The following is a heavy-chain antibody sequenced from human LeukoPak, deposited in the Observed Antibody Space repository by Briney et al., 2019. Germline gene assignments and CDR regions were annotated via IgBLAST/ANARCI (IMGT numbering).Heavy chain of an antibody. V-gene: IGHV4-38-2*02. CDR1: GYSIRTGYY. Sequence: KPSETLSLTCGVSGYSIRTGYYWGWVRQPPGKGLEWIGSVYHSGSTYYNPSLKSRVNILVDTSKNQFSLRLTSVTAADTAVYYCARDWGPWRNWFDPWGQGILVTVSS. CDR3: ARDWGPWRNWFDP. J-gene: IGHJ5*02. D-gene: IGHD3-16*01. CDR2: VYHSGST.